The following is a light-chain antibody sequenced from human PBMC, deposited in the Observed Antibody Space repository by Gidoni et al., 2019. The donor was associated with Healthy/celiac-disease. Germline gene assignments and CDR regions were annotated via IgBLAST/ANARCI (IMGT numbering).Light chain of an antibody. CDR2: EVS. Sequence: QSALTQPASVSGSPGQSITISCTGTSSDVGGYNYVSWYQQHTGKAPKLMIYEVSNRPSGVSNRCSGSKSGKTASLTISGLQAEEEADYYCSSYTSSSPVVFGGGTKLTVL. J-gene: IGLJ2*01. CDR1: SSDVGGYNY. CDR3: SSYTSSSPVV. V-gene: IGLV2-14*01.